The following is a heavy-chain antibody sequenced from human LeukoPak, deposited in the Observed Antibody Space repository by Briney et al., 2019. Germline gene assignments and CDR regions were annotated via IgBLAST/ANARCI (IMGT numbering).Heavy chain of an antibody. CDR3: AVVAGRFPPDY. D-gene: IGHD6-19*01. V-gene: IGHV3-23*01. CDR2: ISDSGGVT. J-gene: IGHJ4*02. Sequence: GGSLRLSCAASGFTFSNYAMSWVRQAPGKGLEWVSGISDSGGVTYYADSVKGRFTISRDNSKNTLFLQMHNLRVDDTAMYYCAVVAGRFPPDYWGQGTLVTVSS. CDR1: GFTFSNYA.